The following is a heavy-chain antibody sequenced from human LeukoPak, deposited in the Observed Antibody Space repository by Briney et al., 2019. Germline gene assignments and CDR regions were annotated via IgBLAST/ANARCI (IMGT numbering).Heavy chain of an antibody. Sequence: PSETLSLTCAVYGGSMTGYYWSWIRQTPGRGLEWVGEIHYTGATSYNPSLKSRATISTDTSKNQFSLRLSSVTAADTAVYYCARGNILTGYCFDFWGQGALATVSS. CDR1: GGSMTGYY. D-gene: IGHD3-9*01. CDR3: ARGNILTGYCFDF. J-gene: IGHJ4*02. V-gene: IGHV4-34*01. CDR2: IHYTGAT.